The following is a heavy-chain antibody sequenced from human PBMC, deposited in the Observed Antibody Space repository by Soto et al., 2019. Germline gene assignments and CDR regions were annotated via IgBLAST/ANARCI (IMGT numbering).Heavy chain of an antibody. D-gene: IGHD3-22*01. CDR1: GFIFSSYA. J-gene: IGHJ4*02. V-gene: IGHV3-30-3*01. Sequence: GGSLRLSCAVSGFIFSSYAMYWVRQVPGKGPDWVAVISNDGSNKDYADSVKGRFTISRDNSKNTLYLQMNSLKVEDTAMYYCARGDIVVNGPFDFWGQGTLVTVSS. CDR3: ARGDIVVNGPFDF. CDR2: ISNDGSNK.